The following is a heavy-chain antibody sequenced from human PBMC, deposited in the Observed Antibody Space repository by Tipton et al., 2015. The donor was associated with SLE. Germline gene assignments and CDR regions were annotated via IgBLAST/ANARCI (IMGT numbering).Heavy chain of an antibody. CDR2: IRYDGSKK. Sequence: SLRLSCEVSGVTFSSYGMHWVRQAPGKGLEWVAFIRYDGSKKYYADSVKGRFTISRDNSKKTLYLQMNSLRAEDTAVYYGAKWVGATQRGGSPHYWGQGTLVSVSS. V-gene: IGHV3-30*02. D-gene: IGHD1-26*01. CDR1: GVTFSSYG. CDR3: AKWVGATQRGGSPHY. J-gene: IGHJ4*02.